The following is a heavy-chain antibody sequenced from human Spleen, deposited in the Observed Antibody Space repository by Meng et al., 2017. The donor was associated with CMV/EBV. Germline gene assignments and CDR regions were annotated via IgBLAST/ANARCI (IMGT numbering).Heavy chain of an antibody. V-gene: IGHV1-2*02. CDR3: AREGGAVAGPRQNWFDP. D-gene: IGHD6-19*01. CDR2: INPNSGGT. Sequence: ASVKVSCKASGYTFTGYYIHWVRQAPGQGLEWMGWINPNSGGTNYAQKFQGRVTMTRDTSISTAYMELSRLRSDDTAVYYCAREGGAVAGPRQNWFDPWGQGTLVTVSS. J-gene: IGHJ5*02. CDR1: GYTFTGYY.